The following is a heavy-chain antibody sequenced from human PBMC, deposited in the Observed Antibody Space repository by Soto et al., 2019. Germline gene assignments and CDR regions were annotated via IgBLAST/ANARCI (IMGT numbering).Heavy chain of an antibody. CDR1: GYTFSSFY. CDR3: ARDSTLAY. V-gene: IGHV1-46*01. CDR2: INPSTGGT. J-gene: IGHJ4*02. Sequence: GASVKVSCKASGYTFSSFYMHWVRQAPGQGLEWMGIINPSTGGTSYAQNFQGRVTMTRDTSTSTVYMEVSSLRSEDTAVYYCARDSTLAYWGQGTLGTVS.